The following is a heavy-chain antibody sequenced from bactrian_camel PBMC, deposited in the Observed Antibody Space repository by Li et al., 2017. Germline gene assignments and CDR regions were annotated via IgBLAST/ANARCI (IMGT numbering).Heavy chain of an antibody. J-gene: IGHJ6*01. Sequence: VQLVESGGGLVQSGGSLSLSCAASGFLFSTEGMSWVRQAPGKELEWVSRISSRGDVKYYADSVKGRFTISRDNAKNTLNLQLNSLKTEDTAMYYCAKDRYGGSYYGADFGYWGQGTQVTVS. D-gene: IGHD6*01. CDR1: GFLFSTEG. CDR2: ISSRGDVK. CDR3: AKDRYGGSYYGADFGY. V-gene: IGHV3S40*01.